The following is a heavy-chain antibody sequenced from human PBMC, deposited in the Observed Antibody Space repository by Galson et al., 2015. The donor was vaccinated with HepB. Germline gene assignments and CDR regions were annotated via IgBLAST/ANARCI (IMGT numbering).Heavy chain of an antibody. CDR1: GASISSSQW. V-gene: IGHV4-4*02. CDR3: SRDGCTGGNCFRTEYIQK. J-gene: IGHJ1*01. CDR2: IYHTGRT. D-gene: IGHD2-15*01. Sequence: LSLTCTVSGASISSSQWWSWVRQSPGKGLEWIGEIYHTGRTNYNPSVKSRVTISVDKSKNHFSLKLNSVTAADTAVYYGSRDGCTGGNCFRTEYIQKCGQGTLVAF.